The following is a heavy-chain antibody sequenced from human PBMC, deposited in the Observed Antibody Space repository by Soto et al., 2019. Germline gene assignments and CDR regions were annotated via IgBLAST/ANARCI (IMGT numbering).Heavy chain of an antibody. CDR3: ATAPAGGAIVVVPATMNPVYFDY. CDR2: FDPEDGET. J-gene: IGHJ4*02. D-gene: IGHD2-2*01. Sequence: ASVKVSCKVSGYTLTELSMHWVRQAPGKGLEWMGGFDPEDGETIYAQKFQGRVTMTEDTSTDTAYMELSSLRSEDTAVYYCATAPAGGAIVVVPATMNPVYFDYWGQGTLVTVSS. V-gene: IGHV1-24*01. CDR1: GYTLTELS.